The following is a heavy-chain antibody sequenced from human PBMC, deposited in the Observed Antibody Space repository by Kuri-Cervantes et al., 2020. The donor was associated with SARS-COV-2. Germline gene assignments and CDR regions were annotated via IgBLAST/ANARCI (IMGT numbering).Heavy chain of an antibody. CDR3: ARRFFSIGVVPADPSYYYGMDV. V-gene: IGHV3-13*01. J-gene: IGHJ6*02. CDR2: IGTAGDT. Sequence: LSLTCAAPGFTFSSYDMHWVRQATGKGLEWVSAIGTAGDTYYPGSVKGRFTISRDNSKNTLYLQMNSLRAEDTAVYYCARRFFSIGVVPADPSYYYGMDVWGQGTTVTVSS. D-gene: IGHD2-2*01. CDR1: GFTFSSYD.